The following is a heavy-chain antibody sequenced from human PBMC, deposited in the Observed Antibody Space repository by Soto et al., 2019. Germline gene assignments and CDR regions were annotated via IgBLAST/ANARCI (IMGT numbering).Heavy chain of an antibody. CDR1: GDSISSGNKD. J-gene: IGHJ4*02. Sequence: KLSETLSLTCTFSGDSISSGNKDWSWIRQPPGKGLEWIGYIFSSGTTYYNPSLKSRLTMSLDASQNQFSLKLNSLTDADTAVYYCARGRKGGTVPRHWGQGTLVTVS. CDR3: ARGRKGGTVPRH. D-gene: IGHD2-15*01. CDR2: IFSSGTT. V-gene: IGHV4-30-4*01.